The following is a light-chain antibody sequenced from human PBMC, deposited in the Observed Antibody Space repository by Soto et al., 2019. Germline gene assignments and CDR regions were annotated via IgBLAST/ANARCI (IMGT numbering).Light chain of an antibody. CDR3: QVWDTISDHWV. Sequence: SYELTQAPSVSVAPGQTATIACGGDYIGRKTVHWYHRKPGQAPVLVVHDNGVRPSGIPERFSGSNSGNTATLTISRVEAGDEADYYCQVWDTISDHWVFGGGTKLTVL. J-gene: IGLJ3*02. CDR1: YIGRKT. CDR2: DNG. V-gene: IGLV3-21*02.